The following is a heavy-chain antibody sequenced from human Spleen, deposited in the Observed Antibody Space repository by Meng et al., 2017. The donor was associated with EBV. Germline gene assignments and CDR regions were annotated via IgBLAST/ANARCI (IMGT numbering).Heavy chain of an antibody. Sequence: VQLQESGPGLVKPSETLSLTCNVSGDSISRNYWSWIRQSPGKGLEWIGYFSFSGTTVYNPSLSSRVTMSVDTSKNQFSLNLTSVTTADTAVYYCARDGGYGGPDYFDFWGQGTLVTVSS. D-gene: IGHD4-23*01. CDR1: GDSISRNY. J-gene: IGHJ4*02. V-gene: IGHV4-59*01. CDR3: ARDGGYGGPDYFDF. CDR2: FSFSGTT.